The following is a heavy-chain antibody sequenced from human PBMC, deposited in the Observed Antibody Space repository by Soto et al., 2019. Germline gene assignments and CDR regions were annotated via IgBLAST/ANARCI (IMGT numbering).Heavy chain of an antibody. D-gene: IGHD2-8*01. CDR2: ISGSGDKT. V-gene: IGHV3-23*01. CDR3: ASESKWYGGHYFQE. CDR1: GFTFKYYA. J-gene: IGHJ1*01. Sequence: EVQLLQSGGGLAQPGTSLRLSCAASGFTFKYYAMTWVRQAPGKGLEWVSTISGSGDKTDYADSVKGRFIVSSDNSKDTLYLQMARLGADDTALYYCASESKWYGGHYFQEWGQCTLVTVSS.